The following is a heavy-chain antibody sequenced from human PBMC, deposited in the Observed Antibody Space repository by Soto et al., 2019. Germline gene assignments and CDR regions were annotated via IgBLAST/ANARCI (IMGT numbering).Heavy chain of an antibody. V-gene: IGHV1-69*13. J-gene: IGHJ4*02. CDR2: IIPIFGTA. Sequence: GASVKVSCKASGGTFSSYAISWVRQAPGQGLEWMGGIIPIFGTANYAQKFQGRVTITADESTSTAYMELSSLRSEDTAVYYCASPSGSYGGFDYWGQGTLVTVSS. CDR1: GGTFSSYA. D-gene: IGHD1-26*01. CDR3: ASPSGSYGGFDY.